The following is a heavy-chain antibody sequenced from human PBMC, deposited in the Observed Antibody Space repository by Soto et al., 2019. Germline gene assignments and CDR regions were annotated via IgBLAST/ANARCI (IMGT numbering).Heavy chain of an antibody. Sequence: PGGSLRLSCTASGFTFDNYGMHWVRQAPGKGLEWVAVIWYDGSNKYYADSVKGRFTISRDNSKNTLYLQMNSLRAEDTAVYYCARDPNPWLRVFWSGYWAPDYWGQGTLVTVSS. CDR2: IWYDGSNK. V-gene: IGHV3-33*08. J-gene: IGHJ4*02. CDR1: GFTFDNYG. D-gene: IGHD3-3*01. CDR3: ARDPNPWLRVFWSGYWAPDY.